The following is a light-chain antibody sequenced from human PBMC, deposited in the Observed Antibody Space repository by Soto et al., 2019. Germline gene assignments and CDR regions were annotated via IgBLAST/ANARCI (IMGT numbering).Light chain of an antibody. CDR2: DAS. V-gene: IGKV3-11*01. CDR3: QQRSNWPAT. CDR1: QSVSSY. J-gene: IGKJ3*01. Sequence: EIVLTQSPVTLSLSPGERATLSCRASQSVSSYLAWYQQKPGQAPRLLIYDASNRATGIPARFSGSGSGTDFTLTISSLEPEDFAVYYCQQRSNWPATFGPGTKVDIK.